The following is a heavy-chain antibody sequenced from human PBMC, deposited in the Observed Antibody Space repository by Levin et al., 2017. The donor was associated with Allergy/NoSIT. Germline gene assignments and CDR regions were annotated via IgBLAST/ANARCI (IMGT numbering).Heavy chain of an antibody. Sequence: PGGSLRLSCAASGFTFSSYSMNWVRQAPGKGLEWVSYISSSSSTIYYADSVKGRFTISRDNAKNSLYLQMNSLRAEDTAVYYCARDRALWFGGSGYDYGMDVWGQGTTVTVSS. CDR3: ARDRALWFGGSGYDYGMDV. V-gene: IGHV3-48*01. CDR2: ISSSSSTI. D-gene: IGHD3-10*01. CDR1: GFTFSSYS. J-gene: IGHJ6*02.